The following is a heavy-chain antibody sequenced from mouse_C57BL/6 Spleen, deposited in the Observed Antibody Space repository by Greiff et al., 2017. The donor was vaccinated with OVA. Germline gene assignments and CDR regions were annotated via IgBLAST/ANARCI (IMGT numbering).Heavy chain of an antibody. J-gene: IGHJ4*01. V-gene: IGHV1-55*01. Sequence: VQLQQSGAELVKPGASVKMSCKASGYTFTSYWITWVKQRPGQGLEWIGDIYPGSGSTNYNEKFKSKATLTVDTSSSTAYMQLSSLTSEDSAVYYCARSGGNSSYYYAMDYWGQGTSVTVSS. CDR2: IYPGSGST. CDR3: ARSGGNSSYYYAMDY. CDR1: GYTFTSYW. D-gene: IGHD2-1*01.